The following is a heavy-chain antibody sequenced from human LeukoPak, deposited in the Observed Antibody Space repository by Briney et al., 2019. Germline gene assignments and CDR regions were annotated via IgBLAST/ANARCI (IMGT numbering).Heavy chain of an antibody. V-gene: IGHV3-72*01. J-gene: IGHJ4*02. D-gene: IGHD3-3*01. CDR1: GFIFSDHY. CDR2: TRNKAKAFTT. Sequence: GGSLRLSCAASGFIFSDHYLDWFRQGPGKGLEWVGRTRNKAKAFTTEYAASVKGRFTISRDDSKGSLYLQMNSLKIEDTAVYYCAGRRITIFGVVIIPDYWGQGTLVTVSS. CDR3: AGRRITIFGVVIIPDY.